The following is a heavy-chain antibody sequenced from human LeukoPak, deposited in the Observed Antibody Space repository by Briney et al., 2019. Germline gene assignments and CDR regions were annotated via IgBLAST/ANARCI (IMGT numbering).Heavy chain of an antibody. D-gene: IGHD3-10*01. Sequence: PSETPSLTCAVYGGSFSGYYWSWIRQPPGKGLEWIGEINHSGSTNYNPSLKSRVTISVDTSKNQFSLKLSSVTAADTAVYYCARFQFYGSGSSFDYWGQGTLVIVSS. CDR1: GGSFSGYY. V-gene: IGHV4-34*01. J-gene: IGHJ4*02. CDR2: INHSGST. CDR3: ARFQFYGSGSSFDY.